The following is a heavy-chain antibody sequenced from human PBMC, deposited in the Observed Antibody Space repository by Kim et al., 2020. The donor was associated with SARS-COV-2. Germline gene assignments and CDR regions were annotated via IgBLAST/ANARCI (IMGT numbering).Heavy chain of an antibody. D-gene: IGHD6-13*01. J-gene: IGHJ6*02. V-gene: IGHV4-34*01. CDR3: AGGLVGYYGMDV. Sequence: SETLSLTCAVYGGSFSGYYWSWIRQPPGKGLEWIGEINHSGSTNYNPSLKSRVTISVDTSKNQFSLKLSSVTAADTAVYYCAGGLVGYYGMDVWGQGTTVTVSS. CDR2: INHSGST. CDR1: GGSFSGYY.